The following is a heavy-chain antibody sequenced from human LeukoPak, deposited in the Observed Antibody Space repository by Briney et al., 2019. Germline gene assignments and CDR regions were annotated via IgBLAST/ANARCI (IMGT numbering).Heavy chain of an antibody. CDR2: ISSDGNRE. CDR1: GFSLTTYP. D-gene: IGHD2-8*01. J-gene: IGHJ4*02. CDR3: ARDIVNGPFVTSLDS. Sequence: GGSLRLSCAASGFSLTTYPMNWIRQVPGKGLEWVSHISSDGNREYYADSVRVRFTMSRDNAKNSLDLHMNSLRTEDTAVYYCARDIVNGPFVTSLDSWGQGALVTVSS. V-gene: IGHV3-48*03.